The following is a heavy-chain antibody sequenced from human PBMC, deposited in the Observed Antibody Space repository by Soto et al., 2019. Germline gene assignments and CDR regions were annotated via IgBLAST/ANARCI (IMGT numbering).Heavy chain of an antibody. V-gene: IGHV6-1*01. CDR1: GDSVSSNSAA. Sequence: QTLSLTCAISGDSVSSNSAAWNWIRQSPSRGLEWLGRTYYRPKWYNDYAVSVKSRITINPDTSKNQFSLQLNSVTPEDTAVYYCARESDPGSSRVYCMDVWGQGTTVTVSS. J-gene: IGHJ6*02. D-gene: IGHD6-13*01. CDR2: TYYRPKWYN. CDR3: ARESDPGSSRVYCMDV.